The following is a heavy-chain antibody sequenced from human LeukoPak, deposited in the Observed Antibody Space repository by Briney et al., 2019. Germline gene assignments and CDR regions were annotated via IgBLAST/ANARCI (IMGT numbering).Heavy chain of an antibody. CDR3: ARSYDHVWGSYRAFDY. CDR2: IYYSGST. J-gene: IGHJ4*02. CDR1: GGSISSSSYY. Sequence: PSETLSLTCTVSGGSISSSSYYWGWIRQPPGKGLEWIGSIYYSGSTYYNPSLKSRVTISVDTSKNQFSLKLSSVTAADTAMYYCARSYDHVWGSYRAFDYWGQGTLVTVSS. V-gene: IGHV4-39*07. D-gene: IGHD3-16*02.